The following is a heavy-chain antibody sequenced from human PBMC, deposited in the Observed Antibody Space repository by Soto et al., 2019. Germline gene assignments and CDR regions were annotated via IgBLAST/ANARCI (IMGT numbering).Heavy chain of an antibody. CDR2: IYPGDSDT. J-gene: IGHJ6*02. CDR3: ARGVDKEQQQLDQYYYYYQGMDV. D-gene: IGHD6-13*01. V-gene: IGHV5-51*01. Sequence: ESLKISCKGAGYSFTSYWIGWVRQMPGKGLEWMGIIYPGDSDTRYSPSFQGQVTISADKSISTAYLQWSSLKASDTAMYYCARGVDKEQQQLDQYYYYYQGMDVWGQGNTVTV. CDR1: GYSFTSYW.